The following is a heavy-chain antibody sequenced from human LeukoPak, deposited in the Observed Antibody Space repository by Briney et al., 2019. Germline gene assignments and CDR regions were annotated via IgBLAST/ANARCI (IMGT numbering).Heavy chain of an antibody. CDR3: AREAWTVWTPLYYYYMDV. D-gene: IGHD3/OR15-3a*01. CDR1: GFTFSSYW. V-gene: IGHV3-7*01. Sequence: GGSLRLSCAASGFTFSSYWMSWVRQAPGKGLEWVANIKQDGSEKYYVDSVKGRFTISRDNAKNSLYLQMNSLRAEDTAVYYCAREAWTVWTPLYYYYMDVWGKGTTVTISS. J-gene: IGHJ6*03. CDR2: IKQDGSEK.